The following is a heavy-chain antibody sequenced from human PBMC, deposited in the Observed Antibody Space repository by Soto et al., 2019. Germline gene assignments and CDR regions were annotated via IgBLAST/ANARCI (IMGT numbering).Heavy chain of an antibody. CDR3: ARDRSLWFGELLYANWFDP. CDR2: IYYSGST. J-gene: IGHJ5*02. D-gene: IGHD3-10*01. Sequence: TSETLSLTCTVSGGSISSYYWSWIRQPPGKGLEWIGYIYYSGSTNYNPSLKSRVTISVDTSKNQFSLKLSSVTAADTAVYYCARDRSLWFGELLYANWFDPWGQGTLVTVSS. CDR1: GGSISSYY. V-gene: IGHV4-59*01.